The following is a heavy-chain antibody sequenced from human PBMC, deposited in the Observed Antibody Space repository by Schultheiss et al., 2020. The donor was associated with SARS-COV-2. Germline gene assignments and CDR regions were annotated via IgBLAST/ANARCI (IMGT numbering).Heavy chain of an antibody. J-gene: IGHJ4*02. CDR1: GYTFTGYY. Sequence: ASVKVSCKASGYTFTGYYMHWVRQAPGQGLEWMGWMNPNSGNTGYAQKFQGRVTMTRNTSISTAYMELSSLRSDDTAVYYCARGDYGDDYWGQGTLVTVSS. V-gene: IGHV1-8*02. D-gene: IGHD4-17*01. CDR2: MNPNSGNT. CDR3: ARGDYGDDY.